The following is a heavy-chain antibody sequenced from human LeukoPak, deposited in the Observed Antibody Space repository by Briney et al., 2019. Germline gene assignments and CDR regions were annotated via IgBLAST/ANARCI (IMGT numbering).Heavy chain of an antibody. Sequence: SVKVSCKTSGITFSSFAVQWVRQARGQRLEWIGWIVVGSGTTKYAQKFQERVTITRDMSTSTAFMELRSLRLDDTAVYYCAADVIPGPKGFDPWGQGTLVTVSS. J-gene: IGHJ5*02. D-gene: IGHD2-21*01. CDR3: AADVIPGPKGFDP. CDR2: IVVGSGTT. V-gene: IGHV1-58*01. CDR1: GITFSSFA.